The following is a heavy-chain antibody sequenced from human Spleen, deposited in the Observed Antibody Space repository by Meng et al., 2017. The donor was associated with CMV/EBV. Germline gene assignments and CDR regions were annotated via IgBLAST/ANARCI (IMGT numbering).Heavy chain of an antibody. Sequence: SETLSLTCTVSGGSITSADYYWSWVRQPPGKGLEWIGYISNNGRAYYIPSLKSRVSMSVDTSKNQFSLTLTSVTAADTALYYCARQGGPAGGTNWVDPWGQGTLVTVSS. V-gene: IGHV4-30-4*08. CDR3: ARQGGPAGGTNWVDP. D-gene: IGHD2-15*01. J-gene: IGHJ5*02. CDR1: GGSITSADYY. CDR2: ISNNGRA.